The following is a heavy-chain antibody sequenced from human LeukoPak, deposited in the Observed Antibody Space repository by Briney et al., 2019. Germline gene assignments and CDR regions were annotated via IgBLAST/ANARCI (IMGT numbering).Heavy chain of an antibody. CDR2: IYYSGST. CDR1: GGSISSYY. Sequence: PSETLSLTCTVSGGSISSYYWSWIRQPPGKGLEWIGYIYYSGSTNYNPSLKSRVTISVGTSKNQFSLKLSSVTAADTAVYYCARVAEGDWYFDLWGRGTLVTVSS. J-gene: IGHJ2*01. D-gene: IGHD6-13*01. CDR3: ARVAEGDWYFDL. V-gene: IGHV4-59*01.